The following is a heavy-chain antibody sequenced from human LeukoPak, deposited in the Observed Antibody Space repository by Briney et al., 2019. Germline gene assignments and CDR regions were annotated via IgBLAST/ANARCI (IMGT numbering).Heavy chain of an antibody. CDR1: GFTFSSYS. D-gene: IGHD6-19*01. Sequence: GGSLRLSCAASGFTFSSYSMNWVSQAPGKGLEWVSSISSSSSYIYYADSVKGRFTISRDNAKNSLYLQMNSLRAEDTAVYYCARDRWAGILDYWGQGTLVTVSS. CDR3: ARDRWAGILDY. CDR2: ISSSSSYI. J-gene: IGHJ4*02. V-gene: IGHV3-21*01.